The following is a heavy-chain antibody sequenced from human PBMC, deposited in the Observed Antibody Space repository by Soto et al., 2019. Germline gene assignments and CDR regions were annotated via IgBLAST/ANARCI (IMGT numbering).Heavy chain of an antibody. J-gene: IGHJ2*01. CDR3: ARAPWRATVSYWCFDV. Sequence: QVQLVQSGAEVKKPGASVKVSCTASGYTFTDCRIHWVRQAPGQGLEWMGWINTGHGNTQYSLKFQDRVTITRESSATTAYMELSSLTSEDTAVYYCARAPWRATVSYWCFDVWGRGTLVTVSS. D-gene: IGHD1-1*01. V-gene: IGHV1-3*04. CDR2: INTGHGNT. CDR1: GYTFTDCR.